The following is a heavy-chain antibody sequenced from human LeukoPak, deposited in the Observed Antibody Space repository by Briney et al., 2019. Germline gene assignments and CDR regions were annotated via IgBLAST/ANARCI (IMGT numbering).Heavy chain of an antibody. CDR3: AKLGIPGIAVAGGRYYFDY. D-gene: IGHD6-19*01. Sequence: ASVKVSCKASGYTFTSCYMHWVRQAPGQGLEWMGIINPSGGSTSYAQKFQGRVTMTRDTSTSTVCMELSSLRSEDTAVYYCAKLGIPGIAVAGGRYYFDYWGQGTLVTVSS. J-gene: IGHJ4*02. CDR2: INPSGGST. CDR1: GYTFTSCY. V-gene: IGHV1-46*01.